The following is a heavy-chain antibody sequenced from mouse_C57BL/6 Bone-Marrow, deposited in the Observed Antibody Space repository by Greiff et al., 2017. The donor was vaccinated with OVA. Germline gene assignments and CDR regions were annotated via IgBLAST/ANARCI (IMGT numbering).Heavy chain of an antibody. Sequence: VHLVESGPGLVAPSQSLSITCTVSGFSLTSYAISWVRQPPGKGLEWLGVIWPGGGTNYNSALKSRLSISKDNSKSQVFLKMNSLQTDDTARYYCARLAPIYYGNYLDYWGQGTTLTVSA. CDR3: ARLAPIYYGNYLDY. J-gene: IGHJ2*01. CDR2: IWPGGGT. D-gene: IGHD2-1*01. V-gene: IGHV2-9-1*01. CDR1: GFSLTSYA.